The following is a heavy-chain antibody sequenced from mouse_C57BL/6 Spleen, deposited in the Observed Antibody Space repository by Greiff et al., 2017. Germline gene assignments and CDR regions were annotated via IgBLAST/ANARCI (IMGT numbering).Heavy chain of an antibody. CDR2: ISSGSSTI. V-gene: IGHV5-17*01. D-gene: IGHD1-1*01. CDR1: GFTFSDYG. CDR3: ARPDYYGSSWYWYFDV. Sequence: VQLKESGGGLVKPGGSLKLSCAASGFTFSDYGMHWVRQAPEKGLEWVAYISSGSSTIYYADTVKGRFTISRDNAKNTLFLQMTSLRSEDTAMYYCARPDYYGSSWYWYFDVWGTGTTVTVSS. J-gene: IGHJ1*03.